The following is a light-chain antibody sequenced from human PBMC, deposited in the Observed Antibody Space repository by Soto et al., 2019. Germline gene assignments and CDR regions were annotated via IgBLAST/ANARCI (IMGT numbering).Light chain of an antibody. V-gene: IGLV2-18*01. CDR3: SLYTSSSAL. Sequence: QSALTQPPSVSGSPGQSVTISCTGTSSDVGSYNRVSWYQQPPGTAPKLMIYEVSHRPSGVPDRFSASKSGNTASLTISGLQAEDEADYYCSLYTSSSALFGGGTKVTVL. CDR2: EVS. CDR1: SSDVGSYNR. J-gene: IGLJ2*01.